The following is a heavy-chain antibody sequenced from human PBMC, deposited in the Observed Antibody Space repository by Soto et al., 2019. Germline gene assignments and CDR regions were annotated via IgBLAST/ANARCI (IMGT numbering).Heavy chain of an antibody. CDR1: GFTFSSYG. V-gene: IGHV3-30*18. CDR3: AKDQEALERRPNYYGMDV. Sequence: QVPLVESGGGVVQPGRSLRLSCAASGFTFSSYGMHWVRQAPGKGLEWVAVISYDGSNKYYADSVKGRFTISRDNSKNTLYLQMNSLRAEDTAVYYCAKDQEALERRPNYYGMDVWGQGTTVTVSS. CDR2: ISYDGSNK. J-gene: IGHJ6*02. D-gene: IGHD1-1*01.